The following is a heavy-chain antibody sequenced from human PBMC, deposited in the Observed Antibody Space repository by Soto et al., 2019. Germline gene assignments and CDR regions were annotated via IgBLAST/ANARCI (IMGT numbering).Heavy chain of an antibody. CDR2: IIPIFGTA. CDR3: ARAAGGFGELLYAFDI. V-gene: IGHV1-69*13. Sequence: ASVKVSCKASGGTFSSYAISWVRQAPGQGLEWMGGIIPIFGTANYAQKFQGRVTITADESTSTAYMELSSLRSEDTAVYYCARAAGGFGELLYAFDIWGQGTMVTVSS. CDR1: GGTFSSYA. D-gene: IGHD3-10*01. J-gene: IGHJ3*02.